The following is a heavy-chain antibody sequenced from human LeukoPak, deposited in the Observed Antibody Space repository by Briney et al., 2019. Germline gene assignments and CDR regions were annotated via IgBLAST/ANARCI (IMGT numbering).Heavy chain of an antibody. CDR3: AREVLLGRDYFDY. CDR1: DDSISDYY. J-gene: IGHJ4*02. Sequence: SETLSLTCTVSDDSISDYYRGWIQQPPGKGLEWIGYMHYTGSTNYNPSLKSRVTISIDTSKNQFSLKLSSVTASDTAVYYCAREVLLGRDYFDYWGQGTLVTVSS. D-gene: IGHD7-27*01. V-gene: IGHV4-59*12. CDR2: MHYTGST.